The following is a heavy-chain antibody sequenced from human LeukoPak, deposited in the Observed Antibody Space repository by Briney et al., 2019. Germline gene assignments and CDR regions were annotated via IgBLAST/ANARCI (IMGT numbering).Heavy chain of an antibody. CDR2: IYSGGST. J-gene: IGHJ4*02. CDR1: GFTVSSNY. CDR3: ARFGELLEGYYFDY. V-gene: IGHV3-53*01. Sequence: GGSLRLSCAASGFTVSSNYMSWVRQAPGKGLEWVSVIYSGGSTYYADSVKGRFTISRDNSKNTLYLQMNSLRAEDTAVYYCARFGELLEGYYFDYWGQGTLVTVSS. D-gene: IGHD3-10*01.